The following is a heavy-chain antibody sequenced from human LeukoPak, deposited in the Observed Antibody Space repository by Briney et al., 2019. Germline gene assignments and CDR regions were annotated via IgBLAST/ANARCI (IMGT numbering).Heavy chain of an antibody. CDR3: ARDQYYYDSSGYPSY. J-gene: IGHJ4*02. CDR1: GFTFSSYA. D-gene: IGHD3-22*01. CDR2: ISYDGSNK. V-gene: IGHV3-30*04. Sequence: GGSLRLSCAASGFTFSSYAMHWVRQAPGKGPEWVAVISYDGSNKYYADSVKGRITIPRDNSKNTLYLQMNSLRAEDTAVYYCARDQYYYDSSGYPSYWGQGTLVTVSS.